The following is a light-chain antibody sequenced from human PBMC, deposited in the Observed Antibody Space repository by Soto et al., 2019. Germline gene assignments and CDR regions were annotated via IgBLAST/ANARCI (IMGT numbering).Light chain of an antibody. CDR2: EVT. J-gene: IGLJ2*01. CDR3: SSSTSFDTVI. V-gene: IGLV2-18*02. Sequence: QSVLTQPPSVSGSPGLSVTISCTGSSSDIGSYTRVSWYQQPPASAPKLLIYEVTRRASGAPDRFSGSASGNTASLTISGVQAEDEDDYYRSSSTSFDTVIFGGGTKGTVL. CDR1: SSDIGSYTR.